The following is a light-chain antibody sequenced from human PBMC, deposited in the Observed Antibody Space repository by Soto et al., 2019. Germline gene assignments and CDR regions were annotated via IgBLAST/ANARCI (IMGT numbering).Light chain of an antibody. CDR1: QGIGVY. V-gene: IGKV1-27*01. CDR2: AAS. J-gene: IGKJ4*01. Sequence: GDRVTITCRASQGIGVYLACFQQKPGKVPKLLIYAASALQSGVPSRFSGSGSGTDFTLTISSLQPEDIATYYCQKYNSAPLTFGGGTKVDIK. CDR3: QKYNSAPLT.